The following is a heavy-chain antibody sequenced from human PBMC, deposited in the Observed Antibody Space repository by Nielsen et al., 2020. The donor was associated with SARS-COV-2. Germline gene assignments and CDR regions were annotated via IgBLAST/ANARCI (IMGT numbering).Heavy chain of an antibody. Sequence: GGSLRLSCAASGFTFSSYSMNWVRQAPGKGLEWVSYISSSSSTIYYADSVKGRFTISRDNAKNSLYLQMNSLRAEDTAVYYCARDRRGVITYYYYGMDVWGQGTTVTVSS. CDR1: GFTFSSYS. J-gene: IGHJ6*02. CDR3: ARDRRGVITYYYYGMDV. CDR2: ISSSSSTI. D-gene: IGHD3-10*01. V-gene: IGHV3-48*01.